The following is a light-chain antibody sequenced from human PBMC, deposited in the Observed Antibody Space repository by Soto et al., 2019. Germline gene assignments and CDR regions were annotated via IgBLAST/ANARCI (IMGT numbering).Light chain of an antibody. Sequence: QSALTQPASVSGSPGQSISNSCAGSSSDVGGYNYVSWYQQHPGKAPKLIIFDVSDRPSGVSHRFSGSKSGITASLTISGLQAEDAADYYCSSYTGSSTFVFGPGTKVTVL. CDR1: SSDVGGYNY. CDR3: SSYTGSSTFV. J-gene: IGLJ1*01. CDR2: DVS. V-gene: IGLV2-14*03.